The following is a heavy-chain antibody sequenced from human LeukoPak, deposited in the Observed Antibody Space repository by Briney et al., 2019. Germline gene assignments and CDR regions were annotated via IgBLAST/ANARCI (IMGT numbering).Heavy chain of an antibody. D-gene: IGHD5-18*01. CDR3: ARVTRGYSYGVDY. V-gene: IGHV3-48*03. CDR1: GFTFSSYE. CDR2: ISSSGSTI. Sequence: QPGGSLRLSCAASGFTFSSYEMNWVRQAPGKGLEWVSYISSSGSTIYYADSVKGRFTISRDNAKNSLYLQMNSLRAEDTPVYYCARVTRGYSYGVDYWGQGTLVTVSS. J-gene: IGHJ4*02.